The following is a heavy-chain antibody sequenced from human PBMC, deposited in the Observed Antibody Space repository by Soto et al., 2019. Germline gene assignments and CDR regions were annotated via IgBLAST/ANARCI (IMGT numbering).Heavy chain of an antibody. V-gene: IGHV4-39*01. CDR1: GGSISSSSYY. CDR2: IYYSGST. CDR3: ARGRGGYVNWFDP. J-gene: IGHJ5*02. Sequence: SETLSLTCTVSGGSISSSSYYWGWIRQPPGKGLEWIGSIYYSGSTYYNPSLKSRVTISVDTSKNQFSLKLSSVTAADTAVYYCARGRGGYVNWFDPWGQGTLVTVSS. D-gene: IGHD5-12*01.